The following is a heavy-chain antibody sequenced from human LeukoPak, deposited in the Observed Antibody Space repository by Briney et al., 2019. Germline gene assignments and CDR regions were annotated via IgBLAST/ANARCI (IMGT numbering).Heavy chain of an antibody. CDR2: ISAYNGKT. Sequence: ASVKVSCKASGGTFSSYAISWVRQAPGQGLEWMGWISAYNGKTNYAQNLQGRVTLTTDTPASTAYMELRSLRSDDTAVYYCARDLIAARPGWFDPWGQGTLVIVSS. CDR3: ARDLIAARPGWFDP. D-gene: IGHD6-6*01. CDR1: GGTFSSYA. J-gene: IGHJ5*02. V-gene: IGHV1-18*01.